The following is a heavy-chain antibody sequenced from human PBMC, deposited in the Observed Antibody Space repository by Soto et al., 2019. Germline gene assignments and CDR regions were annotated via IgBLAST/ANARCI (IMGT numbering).Heavy chain of an antibody. D-gene: IGHD4-17*01. CDR3: ARVTTMTTFHWFDP. Sequence: PSETLSLTCTVSGGSISSSSYYWGWIRQPPGKGLEWIGSIYYSGSTYYNPSLKSRVTISVDTSKNQFSLKLSSVTAADTAVYYCARVTTMTTFHWFDPWGQGTLVTVSS. CDR1: GGSISSSSYY. CDR2: IYYSGST. V-gene: IGHV4-39*01. J-gene: IGHJ5*02.